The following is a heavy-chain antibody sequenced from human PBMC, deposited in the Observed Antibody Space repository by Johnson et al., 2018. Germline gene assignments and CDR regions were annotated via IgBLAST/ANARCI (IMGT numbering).Heavy chain of an antibody. V-gene: IGHV3-30*03. D-gene: IGHD2/OR15-2a*01. CDR2: ISYDGSNT. Sequence: QEQLGESGGGVVEHGRSLRLWCAASGFTFSPYGMHWVRQAPGKGLEWVAVISYDGSNTYYADSVKGRFTISRDNSKNTLYLQMNSLRAEDTAVYYCARDFSTGYYYMDVWGKGTTVTVSS. CDR3: ARDFSTGYYYMDV. CDR1: GFTFSPYG. J-gene: IGHJ6*03.